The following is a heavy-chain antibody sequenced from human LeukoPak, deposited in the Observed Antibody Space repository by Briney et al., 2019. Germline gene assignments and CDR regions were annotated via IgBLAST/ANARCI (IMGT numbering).Heavy chain of an antibody. J-gene: IGHJ4*02. CDR2: ISYDGSNK. Sequence: PGGSLRLSCAASGFTFSSYAMHWVRQAPGKGLEWVAVISYDGSNKYYADSVKGRFTISRDNSKNTLYLQMISLRAEDTAVYYCAKEPWELLNAQFDYWGQGTLVTVSS. D-gene: IGHD1-26*01. V-gene: IGHV3-30*04. CDR3: AKEPWELLNAQFDY. CDR1: GFTFSSYA.